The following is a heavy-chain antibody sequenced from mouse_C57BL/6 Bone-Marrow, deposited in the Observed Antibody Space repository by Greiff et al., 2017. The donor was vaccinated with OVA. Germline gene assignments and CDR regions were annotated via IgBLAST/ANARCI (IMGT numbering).Heavy chain of an antibody. D-gene: IGHD3-3*01. CDR3: ERGRGQLNFPPFLYDMHL. V-gene: IGHV1-64*01. CDR2: IHPNSGST. J-gene: IGHJ4*01. Sequence: QVQLQQPGAELVKPGASVKLSCKASGYTFTSYWMHWVKQRPGQGLEWIGMIHPNSGSTNYNEKFKSKATLTVDKSSSTAYMQLSSLTSEDSAVYFCERGRGQLNFPPFLYDMHLGCQGTS. CDR1: GYTFTSYW.